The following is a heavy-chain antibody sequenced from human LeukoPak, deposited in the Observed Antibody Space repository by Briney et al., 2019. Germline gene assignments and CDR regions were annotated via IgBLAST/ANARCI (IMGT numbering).Heavy chain of an antibody. CDR2: VYKSGST. J-gene: IGHJ3*02. CDR1: GGSISSSTYY. D-gene: IGHD3-22*01. CDR3: ARVTTYYYDSSGYDAFDI. Sequence: SETLSLTCTVSGGSISSSTYYWGWIRQPPGKGMEWIRNVYKSGSTYYKTSLKSRVTISVDTSKNQFSLKLSSVTAADTAVYYCARVTTYYYDSSGYDAFDIWGQGTMVTVSS. V-gene: IGHV4-39*07.